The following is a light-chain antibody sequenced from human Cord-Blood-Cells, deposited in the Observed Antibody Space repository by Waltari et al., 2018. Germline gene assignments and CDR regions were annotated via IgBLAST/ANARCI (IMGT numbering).Light chain of an antibody. Sequence: QSAVTQPASAAGSPGQSITISCTGTRSDVGSYNLVSWYQQHPGKAPKLMIYEGSKRPSGVSNRFSGSKSGNTASLTISGLQAEDEADYYCCSYAGSSTYVFGTGTKVTVL. J-gene: IGLJ1*01. CDR3: CSYAGSSTYV. CDR2: EGS. V-gene: IGLV2-23*01. CDR1: RSDVGSYNL.